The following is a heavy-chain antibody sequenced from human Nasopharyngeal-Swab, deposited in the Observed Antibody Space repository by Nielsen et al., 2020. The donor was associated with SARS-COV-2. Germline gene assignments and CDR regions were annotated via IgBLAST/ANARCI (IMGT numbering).Heavy chain of an antibody. Sequence: GGSLRLSCAASGFTFSSFGMHWVRHAPGKGLEWVAVISSDGSNKYYADSVKGRFTISRDNSKNTLYLQMNSLRAEDTAVYYCAKDLAVVVPAAMDCWGQGTLVTVSS. D-gene: IGHD2-2*01. CDR3: AKDLAVVVPAAMDC. CDR2: ISSDGSNK. CDR1: GFTFSSFG. J-gene: IGHJ4*02. V-gene: IGHV3-30*18.